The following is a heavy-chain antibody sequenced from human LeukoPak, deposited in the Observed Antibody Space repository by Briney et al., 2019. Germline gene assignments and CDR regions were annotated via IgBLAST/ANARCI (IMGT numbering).Heavy chain of an antibody. Sequence: GESPKISCKGSGYSFTYYWIGWVRQMPGKGLEWMGIIYPVDSDTRYSPSFQGQVTISADKSISTAYLQWSSLKASDTAIYHCARQDGYGTYYFDSWGQGTLVTVSS. CDR3: ARQDGYGTYYFDS. V-gene: IGHV5-51*01. D-gene: IGHD5-24*01. J-gene: IGHJ4*02. CDR1: GYSFTYYW. CDR2: IYPVDSDT.